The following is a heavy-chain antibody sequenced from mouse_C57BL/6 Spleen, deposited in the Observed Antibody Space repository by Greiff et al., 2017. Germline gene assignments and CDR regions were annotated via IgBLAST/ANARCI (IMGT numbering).Heavy chain of an antibody. CDR2: IRWDDDK. CDR1: GFSLSTFGMG. Sequence: VTLKESGPGILQPSQTLSLTCSFSGFSLSTFGMGVGWISQPSGKGLEWLAHIRWDDDKYSNQALKSRLTSSKDTSKDQVFLKVDNVDTADTATYYCARMGTVVATWYFDVWGTGTTVTVSS. CDR3: ARMGTVVATWYFDV. V-gene: IGHV8-8*01. D-gene: IGHD1-1*01. J-gene: IGHJ1*03.